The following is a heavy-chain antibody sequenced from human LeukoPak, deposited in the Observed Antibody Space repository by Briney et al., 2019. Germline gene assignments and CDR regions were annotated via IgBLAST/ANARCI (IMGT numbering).Heavy chain of an antibody. Sequence: GGSLRLSCAASGFTFSSYSMNWVRQAPGKGLGWVSSISSSSSYIYYADSVKGRFTISRDNAKNSLYLQMNSLRAEDTAVYYCARDPPLIAVAGTDGYWGQGTLVTVSS. CDR3: ARDPPLIAVAGTDGY. V-gene: IGHV3-21*01. CDR1: GFTFSSYS. CDR2: ISSSSSYI. D-gene: IGHD6-19*01. J-gene: IGHJ4*02.